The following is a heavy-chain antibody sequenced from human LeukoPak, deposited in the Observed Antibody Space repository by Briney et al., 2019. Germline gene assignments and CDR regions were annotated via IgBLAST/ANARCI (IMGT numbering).Heavy chain of an antibody. V-gene: IGHV2-70*04. CDR2: IDWDDDK. D-gene: IGHD3-22*01. CDR3: ARTLLLYYYDSSGYYNDAFAI. CDR1: GFLLSTTGMR. Sequence: SGPTLANLTQTLTLTCTFFGFLLSTTGMRVSWIRQPPGKALEWLARIDWDDDKFYITSLKTRLTISKDASKNQLALTMTNLDAVDPATYYCARTLLLYYYDSSGYYNDAFAIGGQGTMVTVPS. J-gene: IGHJ3*02.